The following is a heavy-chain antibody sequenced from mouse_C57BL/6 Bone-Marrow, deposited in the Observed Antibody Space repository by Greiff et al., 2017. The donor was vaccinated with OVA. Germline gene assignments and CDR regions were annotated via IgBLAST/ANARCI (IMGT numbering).Heavy chain of an antibody. Sequence: QVQLQQSGAELARPGASVKLSCKASGYTFTSYGISWVKQRTGQGLEWIGEIYPRSGNTYYNEKFKGKATLTADKSSSTAYMELRSLTSEDSAVYVCATYYYGRGAWFAYWGQGTLVTVSA. V-gene: IGHV1-81*01. CDR1: GYTFTSYG. J-gene: IGHJ3*01. D-gene: IGHD1-1*01. CDR3: ATYYYGRGAWFAY. CDR2: IYPRSGNT.